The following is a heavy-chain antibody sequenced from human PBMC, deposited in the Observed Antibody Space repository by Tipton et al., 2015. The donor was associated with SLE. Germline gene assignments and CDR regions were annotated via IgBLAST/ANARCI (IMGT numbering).Heavy chain of an antibody. D-gene: IGHD3-3*01. V-gene: IGHV3-74*01. CDR3: ARETDDYDFWSGYISGFDP. CDR1: GFTFSSYW. CDR2: INSDGSST. J-gene: IGHJ5*02. Sequence: SLRLSCAASGFTFSSYWMHWVRQAPGKGLVWVSRINSDGSSTSYADSVKGRFTISRDNAKNTLYLQMNSLRAEDTAVYYCARETDDYDFWSGYISGFDPWGQGTLVTVSS.